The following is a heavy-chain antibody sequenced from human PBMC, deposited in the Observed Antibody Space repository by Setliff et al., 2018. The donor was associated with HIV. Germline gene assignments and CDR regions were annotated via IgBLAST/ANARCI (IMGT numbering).Heavy chain of an antibody. CDR3: AKCGGTCWHNFFGP. J-gene: IGHJ5*02. V-gene: IGHV3-15*05. D-gene: IGHD2-15*01. CDR1: GFPFSNVW. Sequence: PGGSLRLSCTASGFPFSNVWMTWVRQAPGKGLEWVGRIKSKTDGGTTDYGASVKGRFTISRNDSENTLYLQMNNLAIEDTALYYCAKCGGTCWHNFFGPWGQGTLVTVSS. CDR2: IKSKTDGGTT.